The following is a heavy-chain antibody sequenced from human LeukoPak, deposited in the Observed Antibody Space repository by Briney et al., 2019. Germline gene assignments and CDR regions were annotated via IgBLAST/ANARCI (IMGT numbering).Heavy chain of an antibody. CDR3: ARVMGSSWLDLALDI. D-gene: IGHD6-13*01. J-gene: IGHJ3*02. V-gene: IGHV3-30-3*01. CDR2: ISYDGFNK. CDR1: GFTFSGYA. Sequence: GGSLRLSCAASGFTFSGYAIHWVRQAPGKGLEWVAIISYDGFNKYYADSVKGRFTISRDNSKNTLDLQMNSLRVEDTAVYYCARVMGSSWLDLALDIWGQGTMVTVSP.